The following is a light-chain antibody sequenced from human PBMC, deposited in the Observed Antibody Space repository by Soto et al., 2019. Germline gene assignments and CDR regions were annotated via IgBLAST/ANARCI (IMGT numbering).Light chain of an antibody. CDR3: QQYYTTPRT. Sequence: DIVMTQSPDSLAVSLGERATINCKSSQRVLYSSNNKNYLAWYQQKPGQPPKALIYWASTRESGVPARFSGSGSGTDFTLTISSLQAEDVAVYYCQQYYTTPRTFGQGTKVEIK. CDR2: WAS. V-gene: IGKV4-1*01. J-gene: IGKJ1*01. CDR1: QRVLYSSNNKNY.